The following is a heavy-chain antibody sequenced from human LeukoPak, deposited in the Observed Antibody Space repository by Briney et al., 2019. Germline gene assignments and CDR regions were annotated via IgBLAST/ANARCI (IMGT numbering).Heavy chain of an antibody. Sequence: GASVKVSCKASGGTFSSYAISWVRQAPGQGLEWMGWMNPNSGNTGYAQKFQGRVTMTRDTSISTAYMELSSLRSEDTAVYYCARGISSGWIFDYWGQGTLVTVSS. CDR1: GGTFSSYA. V-gene: IGHV1-8*02. J-gene: IGHJ4*02. D-gene: IGHD6-19*01. CDR2: MNPNSGNT. CDR3: ARGISSGWIFDY.